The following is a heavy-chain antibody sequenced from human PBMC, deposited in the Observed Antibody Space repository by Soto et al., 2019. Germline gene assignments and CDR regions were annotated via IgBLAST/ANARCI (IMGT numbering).Heavy chain of an antibody. V-gene: IGHV2-5*02. CDR2: IYWDDDK. D-gene: IGHD4-17*01. CDR1: GFSLSTNGVG. CDR3: AHGPRGDFNNWFAP. J-gene: IGHJ5*02. Sequence: QITLKESGPTLVKPTQTLTLTCTFSGFSLSTNGVGVGWIRQPPGKALEWLALIYWDDDKRYSPSLKSRLTITKDPSENQVVLTMTNMDPMDTATYYCAHGPRGDFNNWFAPWGQGTLVTVSS.